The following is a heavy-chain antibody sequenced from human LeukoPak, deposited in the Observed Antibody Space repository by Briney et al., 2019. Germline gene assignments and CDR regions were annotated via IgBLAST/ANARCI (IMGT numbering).Heavy chain of an antibody. CDR3: AKDRTSSVTMVREAFDI. D-gene: IGHD3-10*01. V-gene: IGHV3-23*01. J-gene: IGHJ3*02. CDR1: GFTFSYYA. CDR2: ISGSGGST. Sequence: GGSLRLSCAASGFTFSYYAMHWVRQAPGKGLEWVSAISGSGGSTYYADSVKGRFTISRDNSKNTLYLQMNSLRAEDTAVYYCAKDRTSSVTMVREAFDIWGQGTMVTVSS.